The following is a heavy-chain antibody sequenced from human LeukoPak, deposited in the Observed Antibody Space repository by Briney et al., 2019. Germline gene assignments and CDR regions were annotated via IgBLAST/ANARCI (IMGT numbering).Heavy chain of an antibody. Sequence: ASVKVSCKASGYTFTSYYMHWVRQAPGQGLEWMGIINPSGGSTSYAQKFQGRVTMTRDMSTSTDYMELSSLRSEDTAVYYCARDRGGPVVPAAYYYFDYWGQGTLVTVSS. CDR1: GYTFTSYY. CDR3: ARDRGGPVVPAAYYYFDY. D-gene: IGHD2-2*01. J-gene: IGHJ4*02. V-gene: IGHV1-46*01. CDR2: INPSGGST.